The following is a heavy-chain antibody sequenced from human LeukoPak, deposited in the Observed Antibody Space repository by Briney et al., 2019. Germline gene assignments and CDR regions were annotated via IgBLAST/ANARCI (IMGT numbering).Heavy chain of an antibody. D-gene: IGHD3-16*01. CDR1: GYTFVAYY. Sequence: ASVTVSFKASGYTFVAYYMYWVRQAPGQGGEWMGWISPNSGGTNYTQKFQGRVTITRDTSINTAYMELSRLTSDDTAVYFCATWGLHFDIWGQGTMVIVAS. J-gene: IGHJ3*02. CDR2: ISPNSGGT. CDR3: ATWGLHFDI. V-gene: IGHV1-2*02.